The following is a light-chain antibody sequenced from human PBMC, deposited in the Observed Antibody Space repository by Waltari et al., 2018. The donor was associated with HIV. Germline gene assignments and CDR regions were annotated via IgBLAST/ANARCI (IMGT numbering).Light chain of an antibody. CDR3: SSYTSTSSRV. Sequence: QSALTQPASVSGSPGQAITIPCTGTRSDVGGYNYVAWYQKQPGKAAKLLFYEVGDRPAAVFNRFAGSKPGNTAPLTIYGLQAEDGAEYYCSSYTSTSSRVFGGGTKLTVL. J-gene: IGLJ3*02. CDR2: EVG. V-gene: IGLV2-14*01. CDR1: RSDVGGYNY.